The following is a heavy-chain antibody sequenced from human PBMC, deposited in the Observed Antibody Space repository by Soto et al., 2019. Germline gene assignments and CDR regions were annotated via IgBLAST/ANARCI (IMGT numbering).Heavy chain of an antibody. CDR3: ARDYYDSSGYYLENGMDV. Sequence: GGSLRLSCAASGFTFSSYGMHWVRQAPGKGLEWVAVIWYDGSNKYYADSVKGRFTISRDNSKNTLYLQMNSLRAEDTAVYYCARDYYDSSGYYLENGMDVWGQGTTVTV. CDR2: IWYDGSNK. CDR1: GFTFSSYG. J-gene: IGHJ6*02. V-gene: IGHV3-33*01. D-gene: IGHD3-22*01.